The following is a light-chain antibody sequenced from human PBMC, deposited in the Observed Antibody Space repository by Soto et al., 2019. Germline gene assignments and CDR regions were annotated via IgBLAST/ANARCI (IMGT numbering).Light chain of an antibody. CDR1: KLGEKY. V-gene: IGLV3-1*01. J-gene: IGLJ1*01. Sequence: SYELTQPPSLSVSPGQTASITCSGDKLGEKYACWYQQTPGQSPVLVIYQDTKRPSGIPERFSGSNSGNTATLTISGTQAMDEADYYCQAWDYSTAYYVFGPGTKLTVL. CDR3: QAWDYSTAYYV. CDR2: QDT.